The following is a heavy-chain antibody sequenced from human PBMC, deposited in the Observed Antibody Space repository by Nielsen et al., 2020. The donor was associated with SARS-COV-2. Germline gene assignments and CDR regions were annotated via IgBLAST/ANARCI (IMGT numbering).Heavy chain of an antibody. CDR2: ISYDGSNK. J-gene: IGHJ4*02. Sequence: GESLKISCAASGFTFSSYSMNWVRQAPGKGLEWVAVISYDGSNKYYADSVKGRFTISRDNSKNTLYLQMNSLRAEDTAVYYCAKDFSSSPDYWGQGTLVTVSS. CDR3: AKDFSSSPDY. V-gene: IGHV3-30*18. CDR1: GFTFSSYS. D-gene: IGHD6-6*01.